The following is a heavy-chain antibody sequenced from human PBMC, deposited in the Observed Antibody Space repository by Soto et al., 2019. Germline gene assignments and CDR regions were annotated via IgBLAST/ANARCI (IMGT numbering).Heavy chain of an antibody. CDR3: ARDFGSSGYYPFDY. J-gene: IGHJ4*02. Sequence: GGSLRLSCAASGFTFSSYSMNWVRQAPGKGLEWVSFISSSINYIYYADSVKGRFTISRDNAKHSLYLQMNSLRADDTAVYYCARDFGSSGYYPFDYWGQGTLVTVSS. CDR2: ISSSINYI. D-gene: IGHD3-22*01. V-gene: IGHV3-21*01. CDR1: GFTFSSYS.